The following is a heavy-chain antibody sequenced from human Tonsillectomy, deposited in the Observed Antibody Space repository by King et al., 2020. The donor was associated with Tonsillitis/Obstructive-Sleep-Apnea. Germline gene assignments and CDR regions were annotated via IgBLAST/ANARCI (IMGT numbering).Heavy chain of an antibody. D-gene: IGHD6-13*01. CDR1: GYSFANYW. V-gene: IGHV5-51*01. CDR3: ACRYSSAWYWFDP. Sequence: QLVQSGAEVKKPGASLKISCKGSGYSFANYWIGWVRQMPGKGLEWMGIIYPGDSDTTYSPSFQGQVTISADTSITTAYLQWSSLKASDTAMYYCACRYSSAWYWFDPWGQGTLVTVSS. CDR2: IYPGDSDT. J-gene: IGHJ5*02.